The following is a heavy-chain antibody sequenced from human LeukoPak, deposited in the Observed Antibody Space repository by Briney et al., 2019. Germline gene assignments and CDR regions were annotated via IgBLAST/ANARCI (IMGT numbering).Heavy chain of an antibody. J-gene: IGHJ4*02. CDR1: GGSISSYY. V-gene: IGHV4-59*01. CDR2: IYYSGST. Sequence: SETLSLTRTVSGGSISSYYWSWIRQPPGKGLEWIGYIYYSGSTNYNPSLKSRVTISVDTSKNQFSLKLSPVTAADTAVYYCARDSNYFDSSGYHQYYFDYWGQGTLVTVSS. CDR3: ARDSNYFDSSGYHQYYFDY. D-gene: IGHD3-22*01.